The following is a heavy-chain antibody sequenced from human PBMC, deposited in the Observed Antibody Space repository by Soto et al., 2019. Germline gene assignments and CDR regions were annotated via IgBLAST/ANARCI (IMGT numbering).Heavy chain of an antibody. D-gene: IGHD6-13*01. CDR2: IDYSGST. V-gene: IGHV4-31*03. CDR3: AIDSSSWPNFDY. J-gene: IGHJ4*02. CDR1: GGSISSGDYY. Sequence: SETLSLTCTVSGGSISSGDYYWSWIRQHPGKGLEWIGYIDYSGSTHYNPSLKSRVTISADTSKNQFSLKLSSVTAADTAVYYCAIDSSSWPNFDYWGQGILVTVSS.